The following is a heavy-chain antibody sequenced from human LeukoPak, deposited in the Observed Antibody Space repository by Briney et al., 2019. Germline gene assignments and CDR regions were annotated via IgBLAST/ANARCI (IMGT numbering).Heavy chain of an antibody. CDR2: IIPIFGTA. CDR1: GGTFSSYA. J-gene: IGHJ6*02. Sequence: GASVKVSCKASGGTFSSYAISWVRQAPGQGLEWMGGIIPIFGTANYAQKFQGRVTITADESTSTAYMELSSLRSEDTAVYYCASSLAVAGRTGYYYYGMDVWGQGTTVTVSS. D-gene: IGHD6-19*01. V-gene: IGHV1-69*13. CDR3: ASSLAVAGRTGYYYYGMDV.